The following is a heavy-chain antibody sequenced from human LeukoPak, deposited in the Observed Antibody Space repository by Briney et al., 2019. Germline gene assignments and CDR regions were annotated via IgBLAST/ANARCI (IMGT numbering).Heavy chain of an antibody. D-gene: IGHD4-17*01. J-gene: IGHJ6*03. CDR3: ARHDHHTVTTGDYYYYMDV. V-gene: IGHV4-59*08. Sequence: SETLSLTCTVSGGSISGYYWSWIRQPPGKGLEWIGYIYYSGSTNYNPSLKNRVTISVDTSKNQFSLKLTSVSAADTAVYYCARHDHHTVTTGDYYYYMDVWGKGTTVTVSS. CDR1: GGSISGYY. CDR2: IYYSGST.